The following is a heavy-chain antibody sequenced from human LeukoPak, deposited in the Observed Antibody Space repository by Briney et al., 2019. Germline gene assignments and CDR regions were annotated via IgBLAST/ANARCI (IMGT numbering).Heavy chain of an antibody. J-gene: IGHJ6*02. D-gene: IGHD6-13*01. CDR1: GYTFTSYD. CDR2: MNTNSGNT. V-gene: IGHV1-8*01. Sequence: ASVKVSCKASGYTFTSYDINWVRQATGQGLEWMGWMNTNSGNTGYAQKFKGRVTMTRNTSISTAYMELSSLRSEDTAVYYCARFGRAAAVAYYYYGMDVWGQGTTVTVSS. CDR3: ARFGRAAAVAYYYYGMDV.